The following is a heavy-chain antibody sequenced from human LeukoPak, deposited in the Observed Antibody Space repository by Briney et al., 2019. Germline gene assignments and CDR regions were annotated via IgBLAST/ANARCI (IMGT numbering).Heavy chain of an antibody. Sequence: GGSLRLSCAASGFTFSSYGMHWVRQAPGKGREWVAFIRYDGSNKYYADSVKGRFTISRDNSKNTLYLQMNSLRAEDTAVYYCAMSLIAAAGNVRLDYWGQGTLVTVSS. V-gene: IGHV3-30*02. J-gene: IGHJ4*02. D-gene: IGHD6-13*01. CDR3: AMSLIAAAGNVRLDY. CDR2: IRYDGSNK. CDR1: GFTFSSYG.